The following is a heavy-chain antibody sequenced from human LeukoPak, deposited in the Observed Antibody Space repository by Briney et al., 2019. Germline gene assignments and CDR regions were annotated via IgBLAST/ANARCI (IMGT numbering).Heavy chain of an antibody. J-gene: IGHJ6*02. Sequence: SETLSLTCAVYGGSFSGYYWSWTRQPPGKGLEWIGEINHSGSTNYNPSLKSRVTISVDTSKNQFSLELSSVTAADTAVYYCARKVQVTTNYGMNVWGQGTTVTVSS. V-gene: IGHV4-34*01. CDR2: INHSGST. CDR1: GGSFSGYY. CDR3: ARKVQVTTNYGMNV. D-gene: IGHD4-17*01.